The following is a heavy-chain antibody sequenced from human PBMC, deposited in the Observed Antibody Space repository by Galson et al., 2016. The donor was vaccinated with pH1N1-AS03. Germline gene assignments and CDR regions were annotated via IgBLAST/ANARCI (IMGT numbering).Heavy chain of an antibody. D-gene: IGHD4-23*01. Sequence: SLRLSCAASGFTFSSYWMTWVRQAPGKGLEWVANIKQDGSVEYYVDSVKGRFTISRDNAKNSLYLQMNSLRDEDKAVYYCARAVGGGDSFWGQGTLVTVSA. CDR2: IKQDGSVE. J-gene: IGHJ4*02. CDR1: GFTFSSYW. CDR3: ARAVGGGDSF. V-gene: IGHV3-7*01.